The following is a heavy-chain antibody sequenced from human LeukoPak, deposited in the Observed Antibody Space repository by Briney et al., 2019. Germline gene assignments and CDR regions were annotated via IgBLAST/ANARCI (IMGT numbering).Heavy chain of an antibody. D-gene: IGHD5-24*01. CDR2: IYTTGST. Sequence: SETLSLTCTVSGSSIGTYSWSWIRQSPGKGLEWIGYIYTTGSTHYNPSLKSRVTMSLDTSKNQFPLRLSSVTAADTAVFYCARHRAEMATITDDAFDMWGRGTVVTVSS. J-gene: IGHJ3*02. CDR3: ARHRAEMATITDDAFDM. CDR1: GSSIGTYS. V-gene: IGHV4-4*09.